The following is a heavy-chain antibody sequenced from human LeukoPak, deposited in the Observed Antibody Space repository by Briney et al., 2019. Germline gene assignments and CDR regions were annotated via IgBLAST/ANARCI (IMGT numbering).Heavy chain of an antibody. CDR1: GFTFSSYS. J-gene: IGHJ4*02. D-gene: IGHD3-22*01. CDR3: ARDSRIQLWGYYYDSSGYRGFDY. V-gene: IGHV3-21*01. Sequence: GGSLRLSCAASGFTFSSYSMNWVRQAPGKGLEWVSSISSSSSCIYYADSVKGRFTISRDNAKNSLYLQMNSLRAEDTAVYYCARDSRIQLWGYYYDSSGYRGFDYWGQGTLVTVSS. CDR2: ISSSSSCI.